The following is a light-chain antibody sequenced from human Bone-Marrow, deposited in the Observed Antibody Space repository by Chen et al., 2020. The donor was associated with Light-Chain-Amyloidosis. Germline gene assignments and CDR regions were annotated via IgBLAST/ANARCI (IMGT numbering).Light chain of an antibody. CDR3: QVWDRSSDRPV. Sequence: SYVLTQPSSVSLATGQTPTLACGGNDIGSTSLHWYQQTPGQAPPLVVYDDSDRPSGIPERLSGSNSGNTATMTISRVEAGDEADYYCQVWDRSSDRPVFGGGTKLTVL. J-gene: IGLJ3*02. CDR2: DDS. V-gene: IGLV3-21*02. CDR1: DIGSTS.